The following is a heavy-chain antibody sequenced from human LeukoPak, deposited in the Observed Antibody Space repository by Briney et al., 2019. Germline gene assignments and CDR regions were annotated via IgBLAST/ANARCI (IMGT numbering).Heavy chain of an antibody. Sequence: GGSLRLSCAASGFTVSSNYMSWVRQAPGKGLEWVSVIYSGGSTYYADSARGRFSISRDNSKNTLYLQMNSLRVEDTAVYYCAKDRDISGRWAVPWGQGTLVTVSS. D-gene: IGHD3-22*01. CDR2: IYSGGST. V-gene: IGHV3-53*01. CDR3: AKDRDISGRWAVP. CDR1: GFTVSSNY. J-gene: IGHJ5*02.